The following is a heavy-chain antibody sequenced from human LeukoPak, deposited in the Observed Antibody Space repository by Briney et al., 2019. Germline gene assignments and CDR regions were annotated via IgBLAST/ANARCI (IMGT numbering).Heavy chain of an antibody. CDR2: IYYSGNT. J-gene: IGHJ4*02. CDR1: GVSISSTSYY. V-gene: IGHV4-39*01. CDR3: ARRVVYSSGWFDY. Sequence: SETLSLTCTVSGVSISSTSYYWGWIRQPPGKGLEWIGSIYYSGNTYYNPSLKSRVAISVDTSKNQFSVKLSSVTAADTAVCYCARRVVYSSGWFDYWGQGTLVTVSS. D-gene: IGHD6-19*01.